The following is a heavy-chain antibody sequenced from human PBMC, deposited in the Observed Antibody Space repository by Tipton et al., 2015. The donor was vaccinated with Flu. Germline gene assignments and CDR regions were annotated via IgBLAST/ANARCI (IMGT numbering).Heavy chain of an antibody. CDR2: INSDGSST. Sequence: SLRLSCTASGITFSGYWMHWVRQTPGKGLVWVSRINSDGSSTRYADSVKGRFTISRDNAKNTVDLQMNSLRAEDTAVYYCAREGLYCSGGSCSLAAFDYWGQGTLVTVSS. J-gene: IGHJ4*02. CDR1: GITFSGYW. CDR3: AREGLYCSGGSCSLAAFDY. D-gene: IGHD2-15*01. V-gene: IGHV3-74*01.